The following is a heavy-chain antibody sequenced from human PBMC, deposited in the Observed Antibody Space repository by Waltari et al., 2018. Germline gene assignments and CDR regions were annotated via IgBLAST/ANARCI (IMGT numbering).Heavy chain of an antibody. CDR3: ARSLGGPDDSSALRWFDP. J-gene: IGHJ5*02. V-gene: IGHV1-69*05. D-gene: IGHD3-22*01. Sequence: QVQLVQSGAEVKKPGSSVKVSCKASGGTFSSYAISWVRQAPGQGLECMGGIIPIFGTANYAQKFQGRVTITTDESTSTAYMELSSLRSEDTAVYYCARSLGGPDDSSALRWFDPWGQGTLVTVSS. CDR1: GGTFSSYA. CDR2: IIPIFGTA.